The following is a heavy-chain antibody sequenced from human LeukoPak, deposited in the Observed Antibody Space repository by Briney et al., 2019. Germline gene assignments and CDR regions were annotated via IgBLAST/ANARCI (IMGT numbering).Heavy chain of an antibody. D-gene: IGHD2/OR15-2a*01. Sequence: GGSLRLSCAASGFTFSSYTMTWVRQAPGKGLEWVSAISTSGTDTYYADSVKGRFSISRDNSKSTLYVQMNSLRAEDTAVYYCTTSTANHDVWGQGTLVTVSS. V-gene: IGHV3-23*01. CDR2: ISTSGTDT. J-gene: IGHJ4*02. CDR3: TTSTANHDV. CDR1: GFTFSSYT.